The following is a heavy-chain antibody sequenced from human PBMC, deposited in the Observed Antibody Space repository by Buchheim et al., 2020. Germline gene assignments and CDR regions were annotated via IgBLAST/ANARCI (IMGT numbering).Heavy chain of an antibody. CDR1: GGSFSGYY. CDR3: AVSITGTTVYYYYGMDV. V-gene: IGHV4-34*01. D-gene: IGHD1-7*01. Sequence: QVQLQQWGAGLLKPSETLSLTCAVYGGSFSGYYWSWIRQPPGKGLEWIGEINHSGSTNYNPSLKSRVTISVDTSKNQLSLQLSSVTAADTAVYCCAVSITGTTVYYYYGMDVWGQGTT. J-gene: IGHJ6*02. CDR2: INHSGST.